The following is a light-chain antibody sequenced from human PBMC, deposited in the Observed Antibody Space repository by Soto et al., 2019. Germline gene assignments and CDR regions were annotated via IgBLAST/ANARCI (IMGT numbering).Light chain of an antibody. CDR2: DAS. Sequence: EIVLTQSPATLSLSPGEGVTLSCRASQSVGSLLAWYQQKPGQAPRLVIYDASNRATGVPPRLSVSGSGTDFPLPLSTLGLEDFAIYYCQQRSNCPIPFGQGTRLESK. CDR1: QSVGSL. CDR3: QQRSNCPIP. V-gene: IGKV3-11*01. J-gene: IGKJ5*01.